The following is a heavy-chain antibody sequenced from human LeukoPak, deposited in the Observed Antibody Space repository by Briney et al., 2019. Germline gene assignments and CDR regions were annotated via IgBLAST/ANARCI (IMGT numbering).Heavy chain of an antibody. CDR2: INHSGST. CDR3: ARPISSTSAFDY. D-gene: IGHD2-2*01. Sequence: SETLSLTCAVYGGSFSGYYWSWIRQPPGKGLEWIGEINHSGSTNYNPSLKSRVTISVDTSKNQFSLKLSSVTAADTAVYYCARPISSTSAFDYWGQGTLVTVSS. J-gene: IGHJ4*02. V-gene: IGHV4-34*01. CDR1: GGSFSGYY.